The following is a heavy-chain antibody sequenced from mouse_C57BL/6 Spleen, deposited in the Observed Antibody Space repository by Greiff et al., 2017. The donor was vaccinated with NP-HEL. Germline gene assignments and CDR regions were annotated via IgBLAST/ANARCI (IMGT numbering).Heavy chain of an antibody. J-gene: IGHJ4*01. CDR3: ARSGGRNAMDY. Sequence: VQLQQSGAELVKPGASVKLSCKASGYTFTSYWMHWVKQRPGQGLEWIGMIHPNSGSTNYNEKFKSKATLTVDKSSSTAYMQLSSRTSDEAAVYYCARSGGRNAMDYWGQGTSVTVSS. CDR1: GYTFTSYW. D-gene: IGHD1-1*01. V-gene: IGHV1-64*01. CDR2: IHPNSGST.